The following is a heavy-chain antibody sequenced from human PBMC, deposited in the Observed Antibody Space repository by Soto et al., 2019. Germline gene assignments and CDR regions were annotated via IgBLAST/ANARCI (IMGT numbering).Heavy chain of an antibody. V-gene: IGHV3-21*01. CDR1: GFTFSSYS. D-gene: IGHD3-10*01. Sequence: GGSPRLSCAASGFTFSSYSMNWVRQAPGKGLEWVSSISSSSSYIYYADSVKGRFTISRDNAKNSLYLQMNSLRAEDTAVYYFARDMISYGSGSYYNFDYWGQGTLVTVSS. CDR3: ARDMISYGSGSYYNFDY. J-gene: IGHJ4*02. CDR2: ISSSSSYI.